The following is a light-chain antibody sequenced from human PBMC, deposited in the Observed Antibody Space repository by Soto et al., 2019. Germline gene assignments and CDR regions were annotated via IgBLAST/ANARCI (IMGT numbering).Light chain of an antibody. V-gene: IGLV1-44*01. J-gene: IGLJ1*01. CDR1: SSNIGSNT. Sequence: QSVLTQPPSASGTPGQRVTISCSGSSSNIGSNTVKWYQHLPGTAPKLLIYTNSQRPSWVPDRFSGSKSGTSASLAISGLQSEDEADYYCAAWDDSLNGLVFGTGTKVTVL. CDR3: AAWDDSLNGLV. CDR2: TNS.